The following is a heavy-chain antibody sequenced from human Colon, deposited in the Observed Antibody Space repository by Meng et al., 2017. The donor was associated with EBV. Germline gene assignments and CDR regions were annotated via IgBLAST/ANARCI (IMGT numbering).Heavy chain of an antibody. CDR1: CDSVTSNRW. V-gene: IGHV4-4*02. CDR3: ARREYGNYPLKSP. Sequence: QRQLREWGLQVGTASGTLSLARAVSCDSVTSNRWWRWVRRPPGKGLEWIGQIHHSAFSTYNPSMQCRVKMSVDKSRKQFSLTLRSVTAADTAVYYCARREYGNYPLKSPWGQGALVTVSS. CDR2: IHHSAFS. D-gene: IGHD2/OR15-2a*01. J-gene: IGHJ4*02.